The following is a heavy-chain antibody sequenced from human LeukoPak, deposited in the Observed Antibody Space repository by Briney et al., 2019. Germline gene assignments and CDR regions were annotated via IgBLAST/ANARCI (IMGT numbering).Heavy chain of an antibody. CDR3: ARPDIVVVPAAIDAFDI. J-gene: IGHJ3*02. Sequence: SETLSLTCTVSGGSFSSYYWSWIRQPPGKGLEWIGYMYYSGSTNYNPSLKSRVTISVDTSKNQFSLKLSSVTAADTAVYYCARPDIVVVPAAIDAFDIWGQGTMVTVSS. D-gene: IGHD2-2*01. CDR2: MYYSGST. CDR1: GGSFSSYY. V-gene: IGHV4-59*08.